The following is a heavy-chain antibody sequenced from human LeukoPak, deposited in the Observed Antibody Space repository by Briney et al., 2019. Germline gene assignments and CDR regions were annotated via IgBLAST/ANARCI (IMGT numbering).Heavy chain of an antibody. CDR3: ARDRGYSYACDY. Sequence: SETLSLTCNVSGGSISSYYWSWIRQPAGKGLEWIGRIYTSGSTNYNPSLKSRVTISIDTSKNQFSLKLNSVTAADTAVYYCARDRGYSYACDYWGQGTLVTVSS. V-gene: IGHV4-4*07. CDR2: IYTSGST. D-gene: IGHD5-18*01. J-gene: IGHJ4*02. CDR1: GGSISSYY.